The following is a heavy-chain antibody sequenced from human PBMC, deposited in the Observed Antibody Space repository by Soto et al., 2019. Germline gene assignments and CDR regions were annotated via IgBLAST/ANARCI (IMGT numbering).Heavy chain of an antibody. Sequence: EVQLVQSGGGSVQPGGSLRLSFAAFGFTYNSYDMHWVRQVTGKGLEWVSSMGGAGAREYADSVRGRFIISRDNAKNSLYLQMDSLRAGDTAVYYCTRAAFGDGMDLWGQGTPVTVSS. CDR1: GFTYNSYD. CDR3: TRAAFGDGMDL. V-gene: IGHV3-13*01. D-gene: IGHD3-10*01. CDR2: MGGAGAR. J-gene: IGHJ6*02.